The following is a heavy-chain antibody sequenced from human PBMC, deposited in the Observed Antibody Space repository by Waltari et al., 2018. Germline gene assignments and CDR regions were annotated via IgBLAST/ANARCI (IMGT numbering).Heavy chain of an antibody. J-gene: IGHJ4*02. CDR3: TRVLVAGAYYFDY. D-gene: IGHD6-19*01. CDR1: GFTFGDSA. V-gene: IGHV3-49*03. Sequence: EVQLVESGGGLVQPGRSLRLSCTASGFTFGDSAMSWFRQAPGKGLEWVGFIRSKAYGGTTEYAASVKGRFTISRDDSKSIAYLQMNSLKTEDTAVYYCTRVLVAGAYYFDYWGQGTLVTVSS. CDR2: IRSKAYGGTT.